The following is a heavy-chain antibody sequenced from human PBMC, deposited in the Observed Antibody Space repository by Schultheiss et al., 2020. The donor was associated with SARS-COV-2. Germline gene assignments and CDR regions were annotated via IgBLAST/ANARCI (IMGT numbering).Heavy chain of an antibody. J-gene: IGHJ6*02. CDR3: ARVFCVDPYCTNGVWVNYFGLDV. CDR2: IIPIFGTA. V-gene: IGHV1-69*13. D-gene: IGHD2-8*01. CDR1: GGTFSSYA. Sequence: SVKVSCKASGGTFSSYAISWVRQAPGQGLEWMGGIIPIFGTANYAQKFQGRVTFTADESTSTAYMELSSLRSEDTAVYYCARVFCVDPYCTNGVWVNYFGLDVWGQGTTVTVSS.